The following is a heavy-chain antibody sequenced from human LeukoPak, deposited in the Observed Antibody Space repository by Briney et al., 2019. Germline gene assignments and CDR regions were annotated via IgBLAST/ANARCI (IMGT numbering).Heavy chain of an antibody. CDR2: VNHRGDT. Sequence: SETLSLTCAVYGGSFTGYYWSWIRQSPGKGLQWIAEVNHRGDTNYNPSVKGRVTISVDTSKNQFSLKVTSLTAADTAVYYCARGPTISETGYFDYWARGPWSPSPQ. CDR3: ARGPTISETGYFDY. CDR1: GGSFTGYY. J-gene: IGHJ4*03. D-gene: IGHD1-1*01. V-gene: IGHV4-34*01.